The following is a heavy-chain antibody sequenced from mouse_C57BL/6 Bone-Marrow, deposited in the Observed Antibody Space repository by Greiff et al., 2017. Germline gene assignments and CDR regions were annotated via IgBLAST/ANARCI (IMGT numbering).Heavy chain of an antibody. Sequence: DVMLVESGGGLVKPGGSLKLSCAASGFTFSSYAMSWVRQTPEKRLEWVATISDGGSYTYYPDNVQGRFTISRDNAKNNLYLHMSHLKSEDTAMYYCARAPLCPFGDWGKGTTLTVSS. J-gene: IGHJ2*01. CDR2: ISDGGSYT. D-gene: IGHD3-3*01. CDR1: GFTFSSYA. CDR3: ARAPLCPFGD. V-gene: IGHV5-4*03.